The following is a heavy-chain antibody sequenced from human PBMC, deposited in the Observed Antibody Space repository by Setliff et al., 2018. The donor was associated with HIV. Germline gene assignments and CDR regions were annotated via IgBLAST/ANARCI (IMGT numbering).Heavy chain of an antibody. V-gene: IGHV3-64*04. J-gene: IGHJ3*02. CDR1: GFTFSSYA. Sequence: GSLRPSCAASGFTFSSYAMHLVRQAPGKGLEYVSVINNNGGSTYYADSVKGRFTSSRDNAKNSLYLQMGSLRTEDTAVYFCARDPAFGAFDIWGQGTMVTVSS. CDR2: INNNGGST. D-gene: IGHD3-10*01. CDR3: ARDPAFGAFDI.